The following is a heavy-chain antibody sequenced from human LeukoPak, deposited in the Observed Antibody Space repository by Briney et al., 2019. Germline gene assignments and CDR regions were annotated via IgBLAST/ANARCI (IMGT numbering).Heavy chain of an antibody. Sequence: QSGGSLRLSCAASGFTVSTNYMSWVRQAPGKGLEWISVMYSGGSTSYAESVKGRFTISRDNSKNTLYLQMNSLRAEDTAVYYCAKDRAHSGYDWHFDYWGQGTLVTVSS. CDR3: AKDRAHSGYDWHFDY. CDR1: GFTVSTNY. J-gene: IGHJ4*02. CDR2: MYSGGST. V-gene: IGHV3-66*01. D-gene: IGHD5-12*01.